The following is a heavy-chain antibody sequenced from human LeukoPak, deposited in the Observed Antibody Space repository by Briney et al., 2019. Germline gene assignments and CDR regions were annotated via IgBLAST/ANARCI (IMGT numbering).Heavy chain of an antibody. CDR1: GFTVSSNY. D-gene: IGHD5-18*01. J-gene: IGHJ4*02. V-gene: IGHV3-53*01. CDR2: IYSGGST. Sequence: PGGSLRLSCAASGFTVSSNYMSLVRQAPGKGLEWVSVIYSGGSTYYADSVKGRFTISRDNSKNTLYLQMNSLRAEDTAVYYCARVHFYSYGIDYWGQGTLVTVSS. CDR3: ARVHFYSYGIDY.